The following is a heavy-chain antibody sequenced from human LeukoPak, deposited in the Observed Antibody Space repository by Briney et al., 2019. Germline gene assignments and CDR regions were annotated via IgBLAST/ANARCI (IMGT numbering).Heavy chain of an antibody. D-gene: IGHD2-21*01. V-gene: IGHV1-18*01. Sequence: ASVKVSCKASGYTFTSYGISWVRQAPGQGLEWMGWISAYNGNTNYAQKFQGRVTITADESTSTAYMELSSLRSEDTAVYYCASWNSRRGGDSLWGQGTLVTVSS. J-gene: IGHJ4*02. CDR1: GYTFTSYG. CDR2: ISAYNGNT. CDR3: ASWNSRRGGDSL.